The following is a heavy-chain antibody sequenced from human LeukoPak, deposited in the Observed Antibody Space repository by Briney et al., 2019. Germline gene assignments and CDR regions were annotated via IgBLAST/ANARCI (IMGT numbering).Heavy chain of an antibody. V-gene: IGHV3-30*18. CDR1: GFTFNTYG. CDR2: ISYEGSNK. J-gene: IGHJ4*02. D-gene: IGHD3-10*01. Sequence: PGGSLRLSCAASGFTFNTYGMHWVRQAPGKGLEWVAVISYEGSNKYYADSVKGRFTISRDNSKNTLYLQMNSLRAEDTAVYYCAKDGFGGLLWFGELLSHSGYYFDYWGQGTLVTVSS. CDR3: AKDGFGGLLWFGELLSHSGYYFDY.